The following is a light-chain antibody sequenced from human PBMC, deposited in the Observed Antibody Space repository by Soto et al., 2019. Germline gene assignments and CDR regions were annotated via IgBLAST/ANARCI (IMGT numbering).Light chain of an antibody. V-gene: IGKV1-5*03. Sequence: DIQMTQSPGTLSASVGDRCTITCRASQSISSWLAWYQQKPGKAPKLLIYKASSLESGVPSRFSGSGSGTEFTLTISSLQPDDFSTYYCQQYNSYPWTFGQGTKVDIK. J-gene: IGKJ1*01. CDR2: KAS. CDR3: QQYNSYPWT. CDR1: QSISSW.